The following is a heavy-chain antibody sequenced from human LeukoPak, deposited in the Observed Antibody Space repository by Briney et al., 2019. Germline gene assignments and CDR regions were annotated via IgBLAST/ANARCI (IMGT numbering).Heavy chain of an antibody. D-gene: IGHD6-6*01. Sequence: SETLSLTCAVYGGSFSGYYWSWIRQPPGKGLEWIGEINHSGSTNYNPSLKSRVTISVDTSKNQFSLKLSSVTAADTAVYYCARVGSSSADYYYYYMDVWGKGTTVTVSS. CDR1: GGSFSGYY. CDR3: ARVGSSSADYYYYYMDV. J-gene: IGHJ6*03. V-gene: IGHV4-34*01. CDR2: INHSGST.